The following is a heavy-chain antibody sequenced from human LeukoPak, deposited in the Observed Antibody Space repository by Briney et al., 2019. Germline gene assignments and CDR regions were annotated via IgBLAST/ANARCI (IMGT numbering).Heavy chain of an antibody. J-gene: IGHJ4*02. V-gene: IGHV3-23*01. CDR3: AKSLVRGVIITTYYDY. D-gene: IGHD3-10*01. Sequence: PGGSLRLSCTASGFTFSSYAMSWVRQAPGKGLEWVSAISGSGGSTYYADSVKGRFTISRDNSKNTLYLQMNSLRAEDTAVYYCAKSLVRGVIITTYYDYWGQGTPVTVSS. CDR2: ISGSGGST. CDR1: GFTFSSYA.